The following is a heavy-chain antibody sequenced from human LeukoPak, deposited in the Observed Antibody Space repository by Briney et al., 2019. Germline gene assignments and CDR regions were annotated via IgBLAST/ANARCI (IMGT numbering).Heavy chain of an antibody. CDR2: SNPNSGGT. CDR3: ARDGFNAGFDN. V-gene: IGHV1-2*02. D-gene: IGHD5-24*01. CDR1: GYPFTGYY. Sequence: ASVKVSCKASGYPFTGYYMHWVRQAPGRGLEWMGWSNPNSGGTNYAQKFQGRVTMTRDTSISTAYMELSSLRSDDTAVYHCARDGFNAGFDNWGQGTLVTVSS. J-gene: IGHJ4*02.